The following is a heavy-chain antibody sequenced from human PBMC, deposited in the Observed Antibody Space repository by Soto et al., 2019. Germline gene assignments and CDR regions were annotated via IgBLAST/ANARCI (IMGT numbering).Heavy chain of an antibody. CDR2: INPNTGDT. V-gene: IGHV1-2*02. Sequence: QVQLVQSGAEVKKPGASLKVSCKASGYTFTAYYMHWVRQAPGQGLEWMGWINPNTGDTKIAQKFQGRATMTRDSSIRAAYLDVSSLESDDTAVYYCARDRPSDYWGQGTRVTVSS. J-gene: IGHJ4*02. CDR1: GYTFTAYY. CDR3: ARDRPSDY.